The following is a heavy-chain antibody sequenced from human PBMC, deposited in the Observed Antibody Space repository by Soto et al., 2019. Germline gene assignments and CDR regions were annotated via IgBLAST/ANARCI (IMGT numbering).Heavy chain of an antibody. CDR3: MRGGWFSTVDH. Sequence: PGGYLRLSCAASGFTFNYYGMTWVRQAPGKGLEWVSGFGNEGETYYADSVKGRFTISRDDSKSTMYLQMNSLRADDTAVYFCMRGGWFSTVDHWGRGTLVTVSS. V-gene: IGHV3-23*01. D-gene: IGHD6-19*01. J-gene: IGHJ4*02. CDR2: FGNEGET. CDR1: GFTFNYYG.